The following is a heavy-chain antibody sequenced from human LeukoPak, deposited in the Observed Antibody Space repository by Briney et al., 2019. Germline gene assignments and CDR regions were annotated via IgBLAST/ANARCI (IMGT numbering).Heavy chain of an antibody. CDR3: ASPSGYLDDAFDI. V-gene: IGHV1-45*02. CDR1: GYTFTYRY. Sequence: SVKVSCKASGYTFTYRYLHWVRQAPGQALEWMGWITPFNGNTNYAQKFQDRVTITRDRSMSTAYMELSSLRSEDTAMYYCASPSGYLDDAFDIWGQGTMVTVSS. CDR2: ITPFNGNT. J-gene: IGHJ3*02. D-gene: IGHD3-22*01.